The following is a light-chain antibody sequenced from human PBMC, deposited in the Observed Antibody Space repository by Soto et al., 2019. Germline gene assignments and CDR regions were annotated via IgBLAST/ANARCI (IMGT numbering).Light chain of an antibody. CDR3: QQYTKWPLT. J-gene: IGKJ4*01. CDR1: QSVYSN. Sequence: EIVMTQSPATLSVSPGERVTLSCRASQSVYSNLAWYQQKPGQAPRLLIYHASTRATGIPARFSGGGSGTEFPLTISSLQSEDFAVYYCQQYTKWPLTFGGGTKVEIK. V-gene: IGKV3-15*01. CDR2: HAS.